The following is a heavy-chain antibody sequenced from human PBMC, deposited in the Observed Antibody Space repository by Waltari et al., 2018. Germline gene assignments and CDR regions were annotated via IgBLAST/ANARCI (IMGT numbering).Heavy chain of an antibody. D-gene: IGHD3-10*01. CDR1: GGSISSGSYY. J-gene: IGHJ6*03. Sequence: QVQLQESGPGLVKPSQTLSLTCTVSGGSISSGSYYWSWIRQPAGKGLEWIGRIYTSGSTNYNPSLKSRVTISVDTSKNQFSLKLSSVTAADTAVYYCARDVTVRGAASPKYYYYMDVWGKGTTVTVSS. CDR2: IYTSGST. CDR3: ARDVTVRGAASPKYYYYMDV. V-gene: IGHV4-61*02.